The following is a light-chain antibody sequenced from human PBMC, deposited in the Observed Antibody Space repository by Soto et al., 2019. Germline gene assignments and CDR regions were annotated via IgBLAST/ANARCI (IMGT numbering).Light chain of an antibody. CDR1: QSISSW. CDR2: KAS. V-gene: IGKV1-5*03. J-gene: IGKJ1*01. Sequence: DIQMTQSPSTLSASVGDRVTITCRASQSISSWLAWYQQKPGKAPKILNYKASSLEIGGPSRFSGSGSGTEFTLTISSLPPDDFATYYCEEYNSYWTFGQGTKVEIK. CDR3: EEYNSYWT.